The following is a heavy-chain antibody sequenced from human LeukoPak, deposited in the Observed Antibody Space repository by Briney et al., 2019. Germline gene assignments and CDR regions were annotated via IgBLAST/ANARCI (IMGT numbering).Heavy chain of an antibody. CDR3: AREFDYGIRPLDY. CDR2: INSDGSST. J-gene: IGHJ4*02. V-gene: IGHV3-74*01. CDR1: GFTFSSYW. D-gene: IGHD4-17*01. Sequence: GGSLRLSCAASGFTFSSYWMHWVRQAPGKGLVWVSRINSDGSSTSYADSVKGRFTISRDNAKNTLYLQMNSLRAEDTAVYYCAREFDYGIRPLDYWGQGTLVTVSS.